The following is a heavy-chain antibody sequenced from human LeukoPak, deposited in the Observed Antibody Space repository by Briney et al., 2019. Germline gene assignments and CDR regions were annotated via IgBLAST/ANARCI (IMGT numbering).Heavy chain of an antibody. CDR2: IYYSGST. CDR3: ARNIAVAGIDAFDI. Sequence: PSETLSLTCTVSGGSISSSSYYWGWIRQPPGKGLEWIGNIYYSGSTYYNPSLKSRVAISIDTSKNQFSLKLSSVTAADTAVYYCARNIAVAGIDAFDIWGQGTMVTVSS. V-gene: IGHV4-39*07. J-gene: IGHJ3*02. D-gene: IGHD6-19*01. CDR1: GGSISSSSYY.